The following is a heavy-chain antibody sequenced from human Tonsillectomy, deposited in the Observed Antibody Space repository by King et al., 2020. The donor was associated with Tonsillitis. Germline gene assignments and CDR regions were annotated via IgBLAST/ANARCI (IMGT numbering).Heavy chain of an antibody. D-gene: IGHD3-10*01. J-gene: IGHJ5*02. CDR3: AKDGGIRGVIPNWFDP. Sequence: EQLVQSGGGLVQPGRSLRLSCAAFGFTFDDYAMHWVRQVPGKGLEWVSGISWNSGNIGYAESVKGRFTISRDNVKNSLYLQMNSLRAEDTALYYCAKDGGIRGVIPNWFDPWGQGTLVTVSS. CDR2: ISWNSGNI. CDR1: GFTFDDYA. V-gene: IGHV3-9*01.